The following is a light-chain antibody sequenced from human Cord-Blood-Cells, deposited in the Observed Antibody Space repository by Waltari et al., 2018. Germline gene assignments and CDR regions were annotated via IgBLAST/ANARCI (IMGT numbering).Light chain of an antibody. CDR3: QQYYSTSTWT. J-gene: IGKJ1*01. Sequence: DIVMTQSPDSLAVSLGERATINCKSSQSVLYTLNNNNYLAWYQQKPGQPPTLLIYWASTRESGVPDRFSGSGSGTDFTLTISSLQAEDVAVYYCQQYYSTSTWTFGQGTKVEIK. V-gene: IGKV4-1*01. CDR2: WAS. CDR1: QSVLYTLNNNNY.